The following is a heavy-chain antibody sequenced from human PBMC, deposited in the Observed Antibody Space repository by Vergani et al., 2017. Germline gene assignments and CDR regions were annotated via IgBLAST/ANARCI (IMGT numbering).Heavy chain of an antibody. V-gene: IGHV7-4-1*02. Sequence: QVQLVQSGSELKKPGASVKVSCKASGYTFTNYTMNWVRQAPGQGLEWMGWINTNTGNPTYAQGFTGRFPFSLDTPVSTAYLQINSLKAVDTAVYYCAREVREMYSDYDSRFDYWGQGTLVTVSS. CDR2: INTNTGNP. J-gene: IGHJ4*02. CDR3: AREVREMYSDYDSRFDY. D-gene: IGHD4-11*01. CDR1: GYTFTNYT.